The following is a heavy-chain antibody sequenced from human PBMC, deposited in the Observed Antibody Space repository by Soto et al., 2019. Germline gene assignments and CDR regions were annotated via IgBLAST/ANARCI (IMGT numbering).Heavy chain of an antibody. V-gene: IGHV3-66*01. D-gene: IGHD3-10*01. CDR3: ARDRGYYGSGSYYSLHYYYGMDV. CDR1: GFTVSSNY. CDR2: IYSGGST. J-gene: IGHJ6*02. Sequence: EVQLVESGGGLVQPGGSLRLSCAASGFTVSSNYMSWVRQAPGKGLEWVSVIYSGGSTYYADSVKGRFTISRDNSKNTMYLQMNSLRAEDTAVYYCARDRGYYGSGSYYSLHYYYGMDVWGQGTTVTVSS.